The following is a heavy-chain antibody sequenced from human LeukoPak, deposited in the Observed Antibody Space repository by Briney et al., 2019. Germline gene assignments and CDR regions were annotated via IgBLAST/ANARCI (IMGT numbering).Heavy chain of an antibody. D-gene: IGHD4-11*01. J-gene: IGHJ4*02. V-gene: IGHV3-33*01. CDR3: ARSPADYSNYYFDY. CDR2: IWYDGSNK. Sequence: PGGSLRLSCAAPGFTFSSYGMHWVRQAPGKGLEWVAVIWYDGSNKYYADSVKGRFTISRDNSKNTLYLQMNSLRAEDTAVYYCARSPADYSNYYFDYWGQGTLVTVSS. CDR1: GFTFSSYG.